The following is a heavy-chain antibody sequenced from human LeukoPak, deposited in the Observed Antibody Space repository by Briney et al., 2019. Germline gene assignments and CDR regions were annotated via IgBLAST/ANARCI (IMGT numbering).Heavy chain of an antibody. CDR2: TYYSGST. CDR3: ARDPRGRGYYYYGMDV. D-gene: IGHD3-10*01. J-gene: IGHJ6*02. V-gene: IGHV4-59*01. CDR1: GGSISSYY. Sequence: SETLSLTCTVSGGSISSYYWSWIRQPPGKGLEWIGYTYYSGSTNYNPSLKSRVTISVDTSKNQFSLTLSSVTAADTAVYYCARDPRGRGYYYYGMDVWGQGTTVTASS.